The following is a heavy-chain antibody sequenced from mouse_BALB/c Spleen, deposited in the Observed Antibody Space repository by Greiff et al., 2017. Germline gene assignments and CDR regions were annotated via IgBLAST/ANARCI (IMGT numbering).Heavy chain of an antibody. CDR3: AREYGNYPYFDY. D-gene: IGHD2-10*02. Sequence: EVHLVESGGGLVQPGGSRKLSCAASGFTFSSFGMHWVRQAPEKGLEWVAYISSGSSTIYYADTVKGRFTISRDNPKNTLFLQMTSLRSEDTAMYYCAREYGNYPYFDYWGQGTTLTVSS. CDR1: GFTFSSFG. CDR2: ISSGSSTI. V-gene: IGHV5-17*02. J-gene: IGHJ2*01.